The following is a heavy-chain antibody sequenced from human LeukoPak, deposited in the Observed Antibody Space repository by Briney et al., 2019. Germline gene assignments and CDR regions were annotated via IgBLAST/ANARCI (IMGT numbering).Heavy chain of an antibody. Sequence: GGSLRLSCAASGLSISTYGTFSAYTMAWVRQAPGTGLEWVSTISASGGSTYYADSVKGRFTISRDNSKNTFHLQLNSLRAEDTAVYYCAKDYSDSRVADVFLEYWGQGTLVTVSS. CDR1: GLSISTYGTFSAYT. D-gene: IGHD2-15*01. J-gene: IGHJ4*02. V-gene: IGHV3-23*01. CDR2: ISASGGST. CDR3: AKDYSDSRVADVFLEY.